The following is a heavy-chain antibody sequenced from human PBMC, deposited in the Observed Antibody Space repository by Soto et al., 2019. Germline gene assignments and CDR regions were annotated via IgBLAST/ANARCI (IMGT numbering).Heavy chain of an antibody. CDR3: ARAARDGGTDCYSSCFHA. CDR2: ITNNGANI. V-gene: IGHV3-23*01. D-gene: IGHD2-21*02. Sequence: EVHLLESGGGLVQPGGSLRLSCAASGFTFNNYAMSWVRQAPGKGLEWVSGITNNGANIKYVDSVKGRFTISRDNSRDTLFLQMNGLRAEDTAVYYCARAARDGGTDCYSSCFHAWGQGTLVTVSS. CDR1: GFTFNNYA. J-gene: IGHJ5*02.